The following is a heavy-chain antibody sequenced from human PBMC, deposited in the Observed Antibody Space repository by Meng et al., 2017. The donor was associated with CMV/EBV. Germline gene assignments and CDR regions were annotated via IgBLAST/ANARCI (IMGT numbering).Heavy chain of an antibody. J-gene: IGHJ4*02. CDR3: ARSSSWYDY. D-gene: IGHD6-13*01. CDR1: GFTFSSYR. Sequence: GESLKISCAASGFTFSSYRMHWVRQAPGKGLAWVSRINSDGSSTTYADSVKGRFTISRDNAKNTLYLQMNSLRDEDTAVYYCARSSSWYDYWGQGTLVTVSS. CDR2: INSDGSST. V-gene: IGHV3-74*01.